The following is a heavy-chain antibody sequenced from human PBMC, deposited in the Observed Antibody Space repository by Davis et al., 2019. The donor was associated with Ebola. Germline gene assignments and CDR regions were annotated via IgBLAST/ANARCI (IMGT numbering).Heavy chain of an antibody. Sequence: SGTLCLTCAVYGWPSSAYFWTWIRHPPEKGLEWVGEISHHSGYTNYTPSLRSRVAISVDSSKNQFSLKVNSVTAADTATYYCARTTKTNIEDSGLGYNSFDSWGQGVLVSVSS. CDR2: ISHHSGYT. V-gene: IGHV4-34*01. CDR3: ARTTKTNIEDSGLGYNSFDS. D-gene: IGHD4-17*01. J-gene: IGHJ5*01. CDR1: GWPSSAYF.